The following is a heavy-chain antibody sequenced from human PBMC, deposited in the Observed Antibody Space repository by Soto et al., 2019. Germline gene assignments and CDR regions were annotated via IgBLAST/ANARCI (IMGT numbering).Heavy chain of an antibody. CDR3: ARDYHDYGDYDWFDP. D-gene: IGHD4-17*01. CDR1: GFTFSSYA. V-gene: IGHV3-30-3*01. CDR2: ISYDGSNK. Sequence: QVQLVESGGGVVQPGRSLRLSCAASGFTFSSYAMHWVRQAPGKGLEWVAVISYDGSNKYYADSVKGRFTISRDNSKNTLYLQMNSLRAEEPAVYYWARDYHDYGDYDWFDPWGQGTLVTVSS. J-gene: IGHJ5*02.